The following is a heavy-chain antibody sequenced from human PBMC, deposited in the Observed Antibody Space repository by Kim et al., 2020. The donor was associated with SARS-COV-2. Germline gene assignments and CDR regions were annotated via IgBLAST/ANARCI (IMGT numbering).Heavy chain of an antibody. CDR1: GDTFTSYA. CDR2: INAGNGNT. V-gene: IGHV1-3*01. J-gene: IGHJ4*02. CDR3: ARGGTISLRY. D-gene: IGHD3-9*01. Sequence: ASVNVSCKASGDTFTSYAMHWEHQAPGQRLEWKGSINAGNGNTKYSQKFQGRVTITRDTSASTAYMELSSLRSEDTAVYYCARGGTISLRYWGQGTLGTV.